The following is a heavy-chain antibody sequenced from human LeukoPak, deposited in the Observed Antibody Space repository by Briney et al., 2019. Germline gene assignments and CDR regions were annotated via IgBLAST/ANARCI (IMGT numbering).Heavy chain of an antibody. J-gene: IGHJ4*02. CDR2: IYPGDSDT. CDR1: GYNFSTSW. V-gene: IGHV5-51*01. D-gene: IGHD1-26*01. Sequence: GESLKISCKGSGYNFSTSWIGWVRQVPGKGLEWMGVIYPGDSDTIYSPSFQGQVTLSADKSISTAYLQWNTLKASDTATYYCAEHPSGNSYLPLDCWGQGTLVTVSS. CDR3: AEHPSGNSYLPLDC.